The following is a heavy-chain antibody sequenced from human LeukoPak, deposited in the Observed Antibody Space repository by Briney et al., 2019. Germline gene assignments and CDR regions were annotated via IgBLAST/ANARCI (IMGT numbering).Heavy chain of an antibody. D-gene: IGHD5-12*01. CDR2: TSDTSLYI. J-gene: IGHJ3*02. CDR3: ARDREGHDAFDI. CDR1: GFTFSDFF. V-gene: IGHV3-21*01. Sequence: GGSLRLSCAASGFTFSDFFMNGVGQAPGKGLEWVSSTSDTSLYIYYADSVKGRFTISRDNAMNSLSLHLTDLRAEDTAVYYWARDREGHDAFDIWGQGTVVTASS.